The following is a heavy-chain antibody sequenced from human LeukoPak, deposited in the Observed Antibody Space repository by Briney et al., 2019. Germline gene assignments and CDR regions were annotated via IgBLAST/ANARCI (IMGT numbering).Heavy chain of an antibody. CDR3: ADSTALGTPFDY. CDR2: INHSGST. Sequence: SETLSLTCAVYGGSFSGYYWSWIRQPPGKGLEWIGEINHSGSTNYNPSLKSGVTISVDTSKNQFSLKLSSVTAADTAVYYCADSTALGTPFDYWGQGTLVTVSS. CDR1: GGSFSGYY. D-gene: IGHD5-18*01. J-gene: IGHJ4*02. V-gene: IGHV4-34*01.